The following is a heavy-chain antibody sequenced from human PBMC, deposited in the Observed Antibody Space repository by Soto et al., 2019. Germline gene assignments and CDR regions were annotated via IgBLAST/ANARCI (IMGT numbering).Heavy chain of an antibody. D-gene: IGHD1-26*01. CDR1: GFTFNYYP. Sequence: PGGSLRLSCAASGFTFNYYPIHWVRQAPGKGLEWVAVIAYDGSHEYYADSAKGRFTISRDNSKNTVSLQMNSLRVEDTAVYYCARDEVLRYFSHYYMDVWGQGTTVTVSS. J-gene: IGHJ6*02. V-gene: IGHV3-30-3*01. CDR2: IAYDGSHE. CDR3: ARDEVLRYFSHYYMDV.